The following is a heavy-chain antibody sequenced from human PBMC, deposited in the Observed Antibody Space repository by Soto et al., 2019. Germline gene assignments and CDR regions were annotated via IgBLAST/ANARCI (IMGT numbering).Heavy chain of an antibody. CDR2: ISWNSGDV. V-gene: IGHV3-9*01. Sequence: EVQLVESGGGLVQPGRSLRLSCAASGFMFDDFAMHWVRQAPGKGLEWVSGISWNSGDVAYADSVNGRFTISRDNAKQSVYLHLNSLRPEDTALYYCAKAPNVVTHWFDPWGQGTLVTVSS. CDR3: AKAPNVVTHWFDP. J-gene: IGHJ5*02. CDR1: GFMFDDFA. D-gene: IGHD3-22*01.